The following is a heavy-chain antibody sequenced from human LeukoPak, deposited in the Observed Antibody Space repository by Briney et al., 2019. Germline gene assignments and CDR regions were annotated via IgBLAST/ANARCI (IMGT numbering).Heavy chain of an antibody. CDR2: IYSGGST. D-gene: IGHD3-16*01. CDR3: ATGAWGRLDS. CDR1: GFTVSSNF. Sequence: PGGSLRLSCAASGFTVSSNFMSWVRQAPGKGLEWVSIIYSGGSTYYADSVKGRFTISRDNSKNTLYIQMNSLRVEDTAVYCCATGAWGRLDSWGQGTLVIVSS. J-gene: IGHJ4*02. V-gene: IGHV3-53*01.